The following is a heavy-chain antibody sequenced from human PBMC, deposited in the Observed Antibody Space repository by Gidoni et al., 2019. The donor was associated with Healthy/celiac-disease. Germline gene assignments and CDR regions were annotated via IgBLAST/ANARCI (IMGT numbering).Heavy chain of an antibody. D-gene: IGHD3-16*01. J-gene: IGHJ4*02. CDR3: ASDGYDYVIDY. CDR1: GGSTSSGDSY. Sequence: QVQLQESGPGLVKPSQTLSLTCTVSGGSTSSGDSYSSSIRQPPGKGLELIGYIYYSGRTYYNPSLKSRVTISVDTSKNQFSLKLSSVTAADTAVYYCASDGYDYVIDYWGQGTLVTVSS. V-gene: IGHV4-30-4*01. CDR2: IYYSGRT.